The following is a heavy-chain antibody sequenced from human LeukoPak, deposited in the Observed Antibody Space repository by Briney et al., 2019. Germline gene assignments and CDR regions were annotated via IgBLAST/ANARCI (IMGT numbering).Heavy chain of an antibody. V-gene: IGHV4-38-2*01. D-gene: IGHD3-16*01. CDR3: ARVGAVPGIDP. Sequence: SDTLSLTCAVFGFPISSGFSWAWIRQSPGKGLEWIASISYSATTYYKPSLESRLFISADTSNNQFSVRLTSVTAADTAVYYCARVGAVPGIDPWGQGILVTVSS. CDR1: GFPISSGFS. J-gene: IGHJ5*02. CDR2: ISYSATT.